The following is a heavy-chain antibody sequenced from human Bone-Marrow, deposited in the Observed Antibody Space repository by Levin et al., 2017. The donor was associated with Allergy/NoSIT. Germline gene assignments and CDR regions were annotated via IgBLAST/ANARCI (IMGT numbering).Heavy chain of an antibody. CDR2: IRQDGSEK. J-gene: IGHJ4*02. V-gene: IGHV3-7*01. Sequence: GGSLRLSCAASAFTFSSYWMSWVRQTPGKGLEWVASIRQDGSEKHYVDSVEGRFTISRDNAKNSLDLQMNSLRAEDTAVYYCSRQSSSQYSLFFNYWGQGTLVTVAS. CDR1: AFTFSSYW. D-gene: IGHD6-13*01. CDR3: SRQSSSQYSLFFNY.